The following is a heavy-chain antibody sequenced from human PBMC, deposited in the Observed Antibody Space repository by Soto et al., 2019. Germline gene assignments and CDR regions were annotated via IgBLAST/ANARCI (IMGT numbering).Heavy chain of an antibody. J-gene: IGHJ4*02. D-gene: IGHD1-26*01. Sequence: GGSLRLSCAMSALTALDHVIDWVRQAPGKRLEWVSGISYTGGSTFYLDSVKGRFTISRDHSKNMVYLQMNDLRAEDTALYYCARGTHPFSGTHEIDYCCRGTLVAVSS. CDR3: ARGTHPFSGTHEIDY. CDR1: ALTALDHV. V-gene: IGHV3-23*01. CDR2: ISYTGGST.